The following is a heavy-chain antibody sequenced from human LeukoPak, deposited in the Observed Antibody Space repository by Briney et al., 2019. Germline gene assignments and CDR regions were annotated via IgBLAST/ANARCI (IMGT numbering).Heavy chain of an antibody. D-gene: IGHD3-22*01. V-gene: IGHV3-23*01. CDR2: ISGSGGST. CDR3: YIPYYDTSAYKGY. J-gene: IGHJ4*02. CDR1: GFTLSNYA. Sequence: GGSLRLSCAASGFTLSNYAMSWVRQAPGKGLEWVSAISGSGGSTYYADSVKGRFTISRDNSKNTLYLQMNSLRAEDTAVYYCYIPYYDTSAYKGYWGQGTLVTVSS.